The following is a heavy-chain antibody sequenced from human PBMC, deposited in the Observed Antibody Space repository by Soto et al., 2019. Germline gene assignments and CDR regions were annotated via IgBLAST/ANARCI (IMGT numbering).Heavy chain of an antibody. D-gene: IGHD5-12*01. V-gene: IGHV3-66*01. CDR2: IYSGGNT. CDR1: GITVSSNY. CDR3: ARDAGFLDY. Sequence: GGSLRLSCAASGITVSSNYMSWVRQAPGKGLEWVSVIYSGGNTDYADSVKGRFTISRDNSKNTLYLQMNSLRAEDSAVYFCARDAGFLDYWGQGTLVTVSS. J-gene: IGHJ4*02.